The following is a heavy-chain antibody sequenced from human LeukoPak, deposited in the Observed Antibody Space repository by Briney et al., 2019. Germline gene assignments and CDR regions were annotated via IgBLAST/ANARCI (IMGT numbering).Heavy chain of an antibody. CDR2: ISPNDGDT. CDR3: ARDLVGGIWSAAF. CDR1: GYTFTGYY. J-gene: IGHJ4*02. Sequence: VASVKVSCKASGYTFTGYYVHWVRQAPGQGLEWMGRISPNDGDTIYAQRFQGRVTMTTDTSISAAYMELGSLMSDDTAVYYCARDLVGGIWSAAFWGQGTLVTVS. V-gene: IGHV1-2*06. D-gene: IGHD3-3*01.